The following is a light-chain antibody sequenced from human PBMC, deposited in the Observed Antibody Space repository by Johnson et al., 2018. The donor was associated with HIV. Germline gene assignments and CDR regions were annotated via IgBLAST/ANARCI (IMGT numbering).Light chain of an antibody. J-gene: IGLJ1*01. CDR1: SSNIGNNY. CDR3: GTWDSSLSAWFYV. V-gene: IGLV1-51*02. CDR2: ENN. Sequence: QSVLTQPPSVSAAPGQKVTISCSGSSSNIGNNYVSWYQQLPGTAPKLLIYENNKRPSGIPDRFSGSKSGTSATLGITGLQTGDEADYYWGTWDSSLSAWFYVFGTGTKVTVL.